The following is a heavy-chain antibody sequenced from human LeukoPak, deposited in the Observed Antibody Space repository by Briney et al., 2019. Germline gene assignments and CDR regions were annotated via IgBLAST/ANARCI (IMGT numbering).Heavy chain of an antibody. V-gene: IGHV1-69*13. CDR3: APMEAAGKSH. CDR2: IIPIFGTA. CDR1: GGTFSSYA. Sequence: ASVKVSCKASGGTFSSYAISWVRQAPGQGLEWMGGIIPIFGTANYARKFQGRVTITADESTSTAYMELSSLRSEDTAVYYCAPMEAAGKSHWGQGTLVTVSS. J-gene: IGHJ4*02. D-gene: IGHD6-13*01.